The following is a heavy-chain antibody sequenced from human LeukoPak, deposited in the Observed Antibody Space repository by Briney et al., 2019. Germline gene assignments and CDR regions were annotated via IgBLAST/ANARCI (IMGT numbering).Heavy chain of an antibody. CDR3: ARRSNRYYYYYGMDV. V-gene: IGHV4-59*08. Sequence: SETLSLTCTVSGGSISSYYWSWIRQPPGKGLEWIGSIYYSGSTYYNPSLKSRVTISVDTSKNQFSLKLSSVTAADTAVYYCARRSNRYYYYYGMDVWGQGTTVTVSS. CDR1: GGSISSYY. J-gene: IGHJ6*02. D-gene: IGHD1-14*01. CDR2: IYYSGST.